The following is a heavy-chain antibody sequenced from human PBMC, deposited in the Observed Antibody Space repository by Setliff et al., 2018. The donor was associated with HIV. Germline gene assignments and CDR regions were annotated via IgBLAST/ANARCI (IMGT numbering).Heavy chain of an antibody. Sequence: PSETLSLTCAVSGGSISSSNWWSWVRQPPGKGLEWIGEVYHSGSTNYNPSLKSRVTISVDKSKNHFSLKLTSVTAADTAVYYCARGGTSSNWFDPWGQGTLVTVSS. D-gene: IGHD1-26*01. CDR1: GGSISSSNW. J-gene: IGHJ5*02. CDR2: VYHSGST. CDR3: ARGGTSSNWFDP. V-gene: IGHV4-4*02.